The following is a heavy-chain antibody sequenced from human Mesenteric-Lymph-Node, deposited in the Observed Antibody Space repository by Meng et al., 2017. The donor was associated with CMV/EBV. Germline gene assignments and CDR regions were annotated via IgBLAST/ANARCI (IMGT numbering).Heavy chain of an antibody. Sequence: GESLKISCAASGFTFSSYWMHWVRQAPGKGLVWVSRINSDGSSTSYADSVKGRFTISRDNAKNTLYLQMNSLRAEDTAVYYCARDRREPGEIDYWGQGTLVTVSS. V-gene: IGHV3-74*01. D-gene: IGHD1-26*01. CDR1: GFTFSSYW. J-gene: IGHJ4*02. CDR3: ARDRREPGEIDY. CDR2: INSDGSST.